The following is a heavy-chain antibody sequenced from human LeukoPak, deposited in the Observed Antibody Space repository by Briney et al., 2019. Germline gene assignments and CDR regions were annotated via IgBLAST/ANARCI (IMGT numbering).Heavy chain of an antibody. J-gene: IGHJ4*02. CDR3: AKRGYSYGGVPTFDY. CDR1: GFTFSDYA. Sequence: GGSPRLSCAASGFTFSDYAMSWVRQSPGKGLEWVSAISGSGGSTYYADSVKGRFTISRDNSKNTLYLQMNSLRAEDTAAYYCAKRGYSYGGVPTFDYWGQGTLVTASS. V-gene: IGHV3-23*01. CDR2: ISGSGGST. D-gene: IGHD5-18*01.